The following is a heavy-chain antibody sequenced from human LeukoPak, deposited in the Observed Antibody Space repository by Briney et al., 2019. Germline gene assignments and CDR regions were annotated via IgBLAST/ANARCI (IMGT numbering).Heavy chain of an antibody. D-gene: IGHD3-22*01. CDR2: INWNGGST. CDR3: ARASTYYYDSSGPYYYYYMDV. Sequence: PGGSLRLSCAASGFTFDDYGMSWVRQAPGKGLEWVSGINWNGGSTGYADSVKGRFTISRDNAKNSLYLQMNSLRAEDTALYYCARASTYYYDSSGPYYYYYMDVWGKGTTVTVSS. V-gene: IGHV3-20*04. J-gene: IGHJ6*03. CDR1: GFTFDDYG.